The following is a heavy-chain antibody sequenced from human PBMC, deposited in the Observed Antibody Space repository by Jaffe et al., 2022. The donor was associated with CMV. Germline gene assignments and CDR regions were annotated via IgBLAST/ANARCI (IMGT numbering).Heavy chain of an antibody. CDR1: GFTFSSYA. Sequence: EVQLVESGGGLVQPGGSLRLSCSASGFTFSSYAMHWVRQAPGKGLEYVSAISSNGGSTYYADSVKGRFTISRDNSKNTLYLQMSSLRAEDTAVYYCVKAGYCSGGSCYVYYYYYMDVWGKGTTVTVSS. V-gene: IGHV3-64D*06. CDR2: ISSNGGST. D-gene: IGHD2-15*01. CDR3: VKAGYCSGGSCYVYYYYYMDV. J-gene: IGHJ6*03.